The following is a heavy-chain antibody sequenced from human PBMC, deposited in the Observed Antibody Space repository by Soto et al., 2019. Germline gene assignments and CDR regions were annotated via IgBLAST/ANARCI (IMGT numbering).Heavy chain of an antibody. CDR2: ISAYNGNT. D-gene: IGHD2-2*02. CDR3: ARDSGGYCSSTSSYNYYYGMDV. V-gene: IGHV1-18*04. Sequence: ASVKVSCKASVYTFASYGISWLRQAPGQGLEWMGWISAYNGNTNYAQKLQGRVTMTTDTSTSTAYMELRSLRSDDTAVYYCARDSGGYCSSTSSYNYYYGMDVWGKGTTVTVSS. J-gene: IGHJ6*04. CDR1: VYTFASYG.